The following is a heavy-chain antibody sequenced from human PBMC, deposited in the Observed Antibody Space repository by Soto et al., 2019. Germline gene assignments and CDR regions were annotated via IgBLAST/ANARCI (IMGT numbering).Heavy chain of an antibody. CDR2: ISSSSSYI. J-gene: IGHJ5*02. Sequence: GGSLRLSCAASGFTFSSYSMNWVRQAPGKGLEWVSSISSSSSYIYYADSVKGRFTISRDNAKNSLYLQMNSLRAEDTAVYYCARDRGYSGSPLDPWGQGTLVTVS. V-gene: IGHV3-21*01. CDR3: ARDRGYSGSPLDP. CDR1: GFTFSSYS. D-gene: IGHD5-12*01.